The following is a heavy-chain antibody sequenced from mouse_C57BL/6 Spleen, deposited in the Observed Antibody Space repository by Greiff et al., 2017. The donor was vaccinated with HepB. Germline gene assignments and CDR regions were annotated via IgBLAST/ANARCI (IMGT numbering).Heavy chain of an antibody. CDR3: ARSHNYASSAHYFDY. Sequence: EVKLQESGPELVKPGASVKISCKASGYSFTDYNMNWVKQSNGKSLEWIGVINPNYGTTSYNQKFKGKATLTVDQSSSTAYMQLNSLTSEDSAVYYCARSHNYASSAHYFDYSGQRTPLSVSS. D-gene: IGHD1-1*01. CDR2: INPNYGTT. V-gene: IGHV1-39*01. CDR1: GYSFTDYN. J-gene: IGHJ2*01.